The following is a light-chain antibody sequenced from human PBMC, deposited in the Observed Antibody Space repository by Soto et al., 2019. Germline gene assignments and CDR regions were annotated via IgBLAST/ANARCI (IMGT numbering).Light chain of an antibody. V-gene: IGLV2-23*01. CDR3: CSYAGSSTL. Sequence: QSALTQPASVSGSPGQSITISCTGTSSDVGSYNLVSWYQQHPGKAPKLMIYEGSKRPSGVSNRFSGSKSGNTASLTISGPQAEDEADYYCCSYAGSSTLFGGGTQLTVL. CDR1: SSDVGSYNL. J-gene: IGLJ7*01. CDR2: EGS.